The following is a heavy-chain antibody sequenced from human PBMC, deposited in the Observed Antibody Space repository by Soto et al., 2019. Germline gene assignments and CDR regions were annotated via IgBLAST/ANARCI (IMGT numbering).Heavy chain of an antibody. CDR1: GYSFASYW. D-gene: IGHD1-7*01. Sequence: GESLKISCKGSGYSFASYWISWVRQMPAKGLEWMGRIDPSDSYANYSPSFQGHVTFSADNSKNTLYLQMNSLRAEDTAVYYCAKETPSTGTRGFDPWGQGTLVTVSS. V-gene: IGHV5-10-1*01. CDR2: IDPSDSYA. J-gene: IGHJ5*02. CDR3: AKETPSTGTRGFDP.